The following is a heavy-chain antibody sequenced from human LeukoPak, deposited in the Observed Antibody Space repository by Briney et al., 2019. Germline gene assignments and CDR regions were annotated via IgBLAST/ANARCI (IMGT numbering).Heavy chain of an antibody. CDR3: TREKEAYNFGFAYYYYYMDV. Sequence: PGGSLRLSCAASGFTFSYYWMHWVRQAPGMGLVWVSRISRDGSDTTYADSVKGRFTISRDNAKNTVYLQMNSLSAEDTAVYYCTREKEAYNFGFAYYYYYMDVWGKGTTVTASS. D-gene: IGHD5-18*01. CDR2: ISRDGSDT. CDR1: GFTFSYYW. V-gene: IGHV3-74*01. J-gene: IGHJ6*03.